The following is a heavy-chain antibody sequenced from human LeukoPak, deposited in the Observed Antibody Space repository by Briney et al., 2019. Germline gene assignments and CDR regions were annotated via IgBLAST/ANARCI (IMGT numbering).Heavy chain of an antibody. J-gene: IGHJ4*02. V-gene: IGHV3-23*01. CDR1: VFDFSSHG. CDR2: ISYYGGKT. Sequence: GGSLRLSCAPSVFDFSSHGLNWGRQPLGKGLEWVSSISYYGGKTYYADSVKGRFSISRDNSKNTLYIQMNSLRVEDTAVYYCAKGGRGSWAGNTGDWGQGTLVSVSS. D-gene: IGHD3-10*01. CDR3: AKGGRGSWAGNTGD.